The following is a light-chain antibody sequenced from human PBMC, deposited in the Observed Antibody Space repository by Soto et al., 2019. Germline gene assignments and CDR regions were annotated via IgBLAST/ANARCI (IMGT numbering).Light chain of an antibody. CDR2: DDS. CDR1: NIGSKS. Sequence: SYELTQPPSVSVAPGQTARVTCGGNNIGSKSVHWYKQRPGQAPVLVASDDSERPSGIPECFSASNPGNNAPLTNSRAEDGDESDYYCQVWDISSDHRVFGTGTKVTVL. CDR3: QVWDISSDHRV. V-gene: IGLV3-21*02. J-gene: IGLJ1*01.